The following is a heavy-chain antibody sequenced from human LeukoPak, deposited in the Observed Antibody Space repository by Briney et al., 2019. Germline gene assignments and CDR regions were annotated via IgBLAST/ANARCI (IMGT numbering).Heavy chain of an antibody. J-gene: IGHJ6*03. CDR1: GFTFSSYA. D-gene: IGHD2-15*01. V-gene: IGHV3-64*01. Sequence: PGGSLRLSCAASGFTFSSYAMHWVRQAPGKGLEYVSAISSNGGSTYYANSVKGRFTISRDNSKNTLYLQMGSLRAEDMAVYYCARGCSGGSCYYYYYYYYMDVWGKGTTVTISS. CDR2: ISSNGGST. CDR3: ARGCSGGSCYYYYYYYYMDV.